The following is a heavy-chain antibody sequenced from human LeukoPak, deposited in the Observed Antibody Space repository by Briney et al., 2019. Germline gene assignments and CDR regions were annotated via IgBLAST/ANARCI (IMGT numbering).Heavy chain of an antibody. CDR1: GSTFTSSE. CDR3: IRDCSSTSCSAEDY. D-gene: IGHD2-2*01. Sequence: ASVKVSCKATGSTFTSSEINWMQQATGQGPDWMGWMNPNSGNTGYAQKFQGRVTMTRNTSISTAYMELSSLRSFFFQAEDGIRDCSSTSCSAEDYWGQGTLVTVSS. CDR2: MNPNSGNT. J-gene: IGHJ4*02. V-gene: IGHV1-8*01.